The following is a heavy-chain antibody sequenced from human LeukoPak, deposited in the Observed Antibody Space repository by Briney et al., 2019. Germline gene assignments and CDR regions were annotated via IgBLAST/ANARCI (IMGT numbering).Heavy chain of an antibody. V-gene: IGHV1-69*04. D-gene: IGHD4-17*01. CDR1: GGTFSSYA. J-gene: IGHJ3*02. CDR2: IIPILGIA. Sequence: SVKVSCKASGGTFSSYAISWVRRAPGQGLEWMGRIIPILGIANYAQKFQGRVTITADKSTSTAYMELSSLRSEDTAVYYCARDVTVTTAGSVGDAFDIWGQGTMVTVSS. CDR3: ARDVTVTTAGSVGDAFDI.